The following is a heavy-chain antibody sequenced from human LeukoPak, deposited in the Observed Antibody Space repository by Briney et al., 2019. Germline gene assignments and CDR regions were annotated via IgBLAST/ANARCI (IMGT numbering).Heavy chain of an antibody. CDR1: GYTFTSYD. J-gene: IGHJ6*02. CDR3: ARARDSGWFLGRYYYYGMDV. V-gene: IGHV1-8*01. CDR2: MNPNSGNA. D-gene: IGHD6-19*01. Sequence: APVKVSCKASGYTFTSYDINWVRQATGQGLEWMGWMNPNSGNAGYAQKFQGRVTMTRNTPISTAYMELSSLRSEDTAVYYCARARDSGWFLGRYYYYGMDVWGQGTTVTVSS.